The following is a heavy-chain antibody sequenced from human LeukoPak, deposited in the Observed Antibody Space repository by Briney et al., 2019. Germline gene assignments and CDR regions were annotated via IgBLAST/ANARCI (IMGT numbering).Heavy chain of an antibody. J-gene: IGHJ4*02. CDR2: ISSNSNYI. D-gene: IGHD6-6*01. V-gene: IGHV3-21*01. Sequence: GGSLRPSCAASVFTFNSDSMNWVRQAPGKGLEWVSSISSNSNYIYYADSVKGRFTISRDNAKNSLYLQMNSLTADDTAVYYCARGESTSSGIFDYWGQGTLVTVSS. CDR3: ARGESTSSGIFDY. CDR1: VFTFNSDS.